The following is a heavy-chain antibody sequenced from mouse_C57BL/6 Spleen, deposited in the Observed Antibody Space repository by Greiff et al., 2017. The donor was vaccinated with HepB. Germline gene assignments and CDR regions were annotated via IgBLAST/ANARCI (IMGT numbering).Heavy chain of an antibody. CDR1: GFTFSNYW. CDR3: TPLRVNYFDY. Sequence: EVQGVESGGGLVQPGGSMKLSCVASGFTFSNYWMNWVRQSPEKGLEWVAQIRLKSDNYATHYAESVKGRFTISRDDSKSSVYLQMNNLRAEDTGIYYCTPLRVNYFDYWGQGTTLTVSS. V-gene: IGHV6-3*01. J-gene: IGHJ2*01. CDR2: IRLKSDNYAT.